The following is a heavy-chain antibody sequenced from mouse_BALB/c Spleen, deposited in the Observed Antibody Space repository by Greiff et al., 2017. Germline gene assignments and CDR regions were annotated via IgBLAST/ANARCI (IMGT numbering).Heavy chain of an antibody. Sequence: QVQLQQSGAELVRPGSSVKISCKASGYAFSSYWMNWVKQRPGQGLEWIGQIYPGDGDTNYNGKFKGKATLTADKSSSTAYMQLSSLTSEDSAVYFCARNDYVAMDYWGQGTTLTVSS. V-gene: IGHV1-80*01. CDR3: ARNDYVAMDY. D-gene: IGHD2-4*01. CDR2: IYPGDGDT. CDR1: GYAFSSYW. J-gene: IGHJ2*01.